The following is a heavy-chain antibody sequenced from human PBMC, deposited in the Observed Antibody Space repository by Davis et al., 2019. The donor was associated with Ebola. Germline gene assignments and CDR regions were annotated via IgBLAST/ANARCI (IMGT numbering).Heavy chain of an antibody. CDR3: ARGEWSMVDPYYLDH. CDR2: IYPGDSIA. V-gene: IGHV5-51*01. Sequence: GESLKISCKGSGYSFTSYWIGWVRQMPGKGLEWMGIIYPGDSIARYSPSFQGQVSISVDKSINTAYLQWSSLKASDTAMYYCARGEWSMVDPYYLDHWGQGTLVIVSS. D-gene: IGHD2-8*02. J-gene: IGHJ4*02. CDR1: GYSFTSYW.